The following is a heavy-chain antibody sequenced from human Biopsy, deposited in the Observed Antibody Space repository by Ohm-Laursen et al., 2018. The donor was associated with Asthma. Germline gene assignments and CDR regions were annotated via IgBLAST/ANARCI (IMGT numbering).Heavy chain of an antibody. V-gene: IGHV1-69*13. CDR2: VIPIYGTT. CDR3: ARGGYYGDRRPHNDLDV. CDR1: AGTFSRYA. D-gene: IGHD4-17*01. J-gene: IGHJ6*02. Sequence: SVKVSCKAYAGTFSRYAISWVRQAPGQGLEWMGGVIPIYGTTHTAQKFQGRVTITADESTSTAYMELTSLRKEDTAVYYCARGGYYGDRRPHNDLDVWGQGTTVTVSS.